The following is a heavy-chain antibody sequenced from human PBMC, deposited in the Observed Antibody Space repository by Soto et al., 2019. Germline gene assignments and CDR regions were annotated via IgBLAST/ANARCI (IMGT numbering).Heavy chain of an antibody. CDR1: GYTFTGNS. V-gene: IGHV1-2*02. CDR2: INPNNGGT. J-gene: IGHJ4*02. D-gene: IGHD5-12*01. CDR3: ARDESGYSGYDY. Sequence: ASVKVSCKASGYTFTGNSLHWVRQAPGQGLEWMGWINPNNGGTNYAQKLQGRVTMTTDTSTSTAYMELRSLRSDDTAVYYCARDESGYSGYDYWGQGTLVTVSS.